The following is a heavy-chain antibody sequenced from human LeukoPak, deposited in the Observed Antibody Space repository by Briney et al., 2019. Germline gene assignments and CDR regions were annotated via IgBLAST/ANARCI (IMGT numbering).Heavy chain of an antibody. CDR3: ARALGLAYCGGDCYSEDAFDI. CDR1: GYTFTSYG. J-gene: IGHJ3*02. D-gene: IGHD2-21*02. CDR2: ISTYNGNT. V-gene: IGHV1-18*04. Sequence: ASVKVSCKGSGYTFTSYGISWVRQAPGQGLEWMGWISTYNGNTNYAQKLQGRVTMTTDTSTSTAYMELRRLRSDDTAVYYCARALGLAYCGGDCYSEDAFDIWGQGTMVTVSS.